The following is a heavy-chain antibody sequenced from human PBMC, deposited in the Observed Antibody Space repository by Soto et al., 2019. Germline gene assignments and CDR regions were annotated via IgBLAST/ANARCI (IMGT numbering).Heavy chain of an antibody. J-gene: IGHJ3*02. V-gene: IGHV3-66*01. CDR2: VYTNGNT. CDR1: GFTVSRNY. Sequence: EVQVMESGGDLVQPGGSLRLSCEAAGFTVSRNYMSWVRQAPGKGLECVSVVYTNGNTYFADSVKGRFTFSRDNSRNTLYLQMNSLRVEDTAVYFCARSAAVIVGYAFETWGPGTMVTVSS. D-gene: IGHD3-22*01. CDR3: ARSAAVIVGYAFET.